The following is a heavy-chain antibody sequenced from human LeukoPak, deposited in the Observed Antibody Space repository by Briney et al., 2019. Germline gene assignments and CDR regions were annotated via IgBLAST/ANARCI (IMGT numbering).Heavy chain of an antibody. J-gene: IGHJ4*02. CDR3: ARDSEPSTFEEVAHFDY. V-gene: IGHV3-7*01. D-gene: IGHD3-16*01. CDR2: IKQDGSEK. Sequence: GGSLRLSCAASGFTFSSYWMSWVRQAPGKGLEWVANIKQDGSEKYYVDSVKGRFTISRDNAKNSLYLQMNSLRAEDTAVYYCARDSEPSTFEEVAHFDYWGQGTLVTVSS. CDR1: GFTFSSYW.